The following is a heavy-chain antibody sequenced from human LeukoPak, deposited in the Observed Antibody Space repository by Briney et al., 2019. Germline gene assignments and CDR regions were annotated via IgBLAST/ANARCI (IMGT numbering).Heavy chain of an antibody. CDR3: AKDSSGYSYGSFPGY. V-gene: IGHV3-33*06. J-gene: IGHJ4*02. Sequence: GGSLRLSCAASGFTFSSYGMHWVRQAPGKGLEWVAVIWYDGSNKYYADSVKGRFTIFRDNSKNTLYLQMNSLRAEDTAVYYCAKDSSGYSYGSFPGYWGQGTLVTVSS. CDR1: GFTFSSYG. D-gene: IGHD5-18*01. CDR2: IWYDGSNK.